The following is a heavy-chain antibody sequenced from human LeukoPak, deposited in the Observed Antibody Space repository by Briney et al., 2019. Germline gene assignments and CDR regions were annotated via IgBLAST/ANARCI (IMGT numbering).Heavy chain of an antibody. CDR1: GFTFSNAW. V-gene: IGHV3-15*01. CDR3: TTEGYYYDSSGYALRVYFDY. D-gene: IGHD3-22*01. Sequence: PGRSLRLSCAASGFTFSNAWMSWVRQAPGKGREWVGRIKSKTDGGTTDYAAPVKGRFTISRDDSKNTLYLQMNSLKTEDTAVYYCTTEGYYYDSSGYALRVYFDYWGQGTLVTVSS. CDR2: IKSKTDGGTT. J-gene: IGHJ4*02.